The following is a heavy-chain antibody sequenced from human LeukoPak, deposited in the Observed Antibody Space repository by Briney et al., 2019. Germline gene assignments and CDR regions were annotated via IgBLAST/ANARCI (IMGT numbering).Heavy chain of an antibody. J-gene: IGHJ4*02. Sequence: PSETLSLTCTVSGGSISSYYWNWIRQPPGQGLEWIGYIYYSGGTNHNPFLKSRVSLSVDTSKNQFSLKLSSVAAADTAVYYCASSNIAASGKPFDSWGQGTLVTVSS. CDR1: GGSISSYY. CDR2: IYYSGGT. D-gene: IGHD6-13*01. CDR3: ASSNIAASGKPFDS. V-gene: IGHV4-59*08.